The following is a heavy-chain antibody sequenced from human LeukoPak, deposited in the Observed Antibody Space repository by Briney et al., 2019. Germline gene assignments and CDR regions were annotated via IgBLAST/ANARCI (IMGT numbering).Heavy chain of an antibody. V-gene: IGHV3-7*01. Sequence: GGSLRLSCAASGFTFSSYWMSWVRQAPGKGLEWVANIKQDGSEKYYVDSVKGRFTISRDNAKNSLYLQMNSLRAEDTAVYYCARGGHAKYSSGWHPFDPWGQGTLVTVSS. CDR2: IKQDGSEK. CDR3: ARGGHAKYSSGWHPFDP. CDR1: GFTFSSYW. D-gene: IGHD6-19*01. J-gene: IGHJ5*02.